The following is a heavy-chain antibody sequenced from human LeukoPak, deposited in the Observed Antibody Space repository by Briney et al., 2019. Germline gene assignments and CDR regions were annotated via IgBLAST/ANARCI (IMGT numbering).Heavy chain of an antibody. V-gene: IGHV3-21*01. CDR1: GFTFSSYA. Sequence: EGSLRLSCAASGFTFSSYAMEWVRQAPGKGLEWVSSIGSGSSHIYYADSVKGRFTISRDDAKKSLSLQMNSLTADDTAVYYCARLFGSGFGKYYFDYWGQGTLVTVSS. J-gene: IGHJ4*02. CDR3: ARLFGSGFGKYYFDY. CDR2: IGSGSSHI. D-gene: IGHD3-10*01.